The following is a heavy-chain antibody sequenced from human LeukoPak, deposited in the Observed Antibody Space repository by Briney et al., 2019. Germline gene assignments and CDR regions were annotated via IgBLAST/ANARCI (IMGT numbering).Heavy chain of an antibody. D-gene: IGHD3-10*01. CDR1: GFPFKGYW. CDR2: IKPDGSET. V-gene: IGHV3-7*01. J-gene: IGHJ4*02. Sequence: GRSLRLSCVASGFPFKGYWMTWVRQSPGKGLDWVANIKPDGSETNYLDSVKGRFTISRDNARDSLFLEMNNLRVDDTAVYYCARDVGELWPLDEWGQGILVTVSS. CDR3: ARDVGELWPLDE.